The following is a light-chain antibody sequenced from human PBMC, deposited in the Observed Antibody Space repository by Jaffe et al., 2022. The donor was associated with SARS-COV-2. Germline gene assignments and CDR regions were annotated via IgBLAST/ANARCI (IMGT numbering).Light chain of an antibody. CDR2: GAS. V-gene: IGKV3-20*01. CDR1: QSVYISS. Sequence: EIVLTQSPGTLSLSPGERATLSCRASQSVYISSLAWYQQKPGQAPRLLIYGASSRATGIPDRFSGSGSGTDFTLTISRLEPEDFAVYYCQQYGRSPLTFGPGTKVDIK. J-gene: IGKJ3*01. CDR3: QQYGRSPLT.